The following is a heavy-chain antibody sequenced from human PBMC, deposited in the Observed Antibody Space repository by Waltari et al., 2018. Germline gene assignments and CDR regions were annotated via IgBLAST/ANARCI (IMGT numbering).Heavy chain of an antibody. CDR2: ISYDGSNK. CDR3: ASPAGRTDWFDP. J-gene: IGHJ5*02. V-gene: IGHV3-30-3*01. D-gene: IGHD1-1*01. Sequence: QVQLVESGGGVIQPGGSLRLSCAASGFTFSTYTMHWVRQAPGKGLEWVAVISYDGSNKYYADSVRGRFTISRDNSKNTLYLQMNSLRIEDTAVYYCASPAGRTDWFDPWGQGTLVTVSS. CDR1: GFTFSTYT.